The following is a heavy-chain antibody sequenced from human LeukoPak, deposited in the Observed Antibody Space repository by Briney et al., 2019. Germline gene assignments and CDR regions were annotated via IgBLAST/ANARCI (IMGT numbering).Heavy chain of an antibody. Sequence: PGGSLRLYCAASRFTFSTYTMNWVRQAPGKGLEWVSSISSSSSYIYYADSVKGRFTISRDNAKNSLYLQMNTLRAEDTAVYYCARDRTTVTTFDYWGQGTLVTVSS. CDR1: RFTFSTYT. V-gene: IGHV3-21*01. CDR3: ARDRTTVTTFDY. CDR2: ISSSSSYI. J-gene: IGHJ4*02. D-gene: IGHD4-17*01.